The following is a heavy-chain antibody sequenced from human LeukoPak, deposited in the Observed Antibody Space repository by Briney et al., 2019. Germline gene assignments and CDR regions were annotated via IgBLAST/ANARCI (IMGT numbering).Heavy chain of an antibody. CDR3: ARDGGIAGATMTFDY. CDR2: IIPIFGTA. D-gene: IGHD1-26*01. J-gene: IGHJ4*02. Sequence: GASVKVSCKASGGTFSSYAISWVRQAPGQGLEWMGGIIPIFGTANYAQKFQGRVTITADESTSTAYMELSSLRSEDTAVYYCARDGGIAGATMTFDYWGQGTLVTVSS. CDR1: GGTFSSYA. V-gene: IGHV1-69*13.